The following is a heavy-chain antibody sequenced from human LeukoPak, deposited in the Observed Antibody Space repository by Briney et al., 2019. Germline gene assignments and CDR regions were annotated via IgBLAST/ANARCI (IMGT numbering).Heavy chain of an antibody. CDR3: ARDFQTYSSDSSGYYSPQYFDY. D-gene: IGHD3-22*01. CDR1: EGTFSSHA. CDR2: IIPIFGTV. V-gene: IGHV1-69*05. J-gene: IGHJ4*02. Sequence: SVKVSCKASEGTFSSHAISWVRQAPGQGLEWMGGIIPIFGTVNYAQKFQGRVTITTDQSTSTAYMELSSLRSEDTAVYYCARDFQTYSSDSSGYYSPQYFDYWGQGTRVTVSS.